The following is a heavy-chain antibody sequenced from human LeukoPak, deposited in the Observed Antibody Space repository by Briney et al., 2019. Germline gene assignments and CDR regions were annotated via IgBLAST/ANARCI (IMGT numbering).Heavy chain of an antibody. CDR1: GFTFSSYA. Sequence: GGSLRLSCAASGFTFSSYAMHWVRQAPGKGLEWVAVISYDGSNKYYADSAKGRFTISRDNSKNTLYLQMNSLRAEDTAVYYCARSRGYRSGWPFDIWGQGTMVTVSS. CDR3: ARSRGYRSGWPFDI. D-gene: IGHD6-19*01. J-gene: IGHJ3*02. CDR2: ISYDGSNK. V-gene: IGHV3-30-3*01.